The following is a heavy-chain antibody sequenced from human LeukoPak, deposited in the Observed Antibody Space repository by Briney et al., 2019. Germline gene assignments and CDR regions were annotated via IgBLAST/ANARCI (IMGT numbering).Heavy chain of an antibody. CDR3: AKSVTADYSYYMDV. Sequence: GGSLRLSCAASGFTFSGHGMSWVRQVPGKGLEWISGITGSGGTTYYARSLRGRFTTSRDNSKNMFYLQMKSLRVEDTAVYYCAKSVTADYSYYMDVWGKGATVTVSS. V-gene: IGHV3-23*01. CDR2: ITGSGGTT. J-gene: IGHJ6*03. CDR1: GFTFSGHG. D-gene: IGHD2-21*02.